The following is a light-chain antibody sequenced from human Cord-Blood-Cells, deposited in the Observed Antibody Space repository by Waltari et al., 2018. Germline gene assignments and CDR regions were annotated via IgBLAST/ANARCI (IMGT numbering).Light chain of an antibody. Sequence: QSALTQPASVSGSPGQSITISCTGTSSDVGGYNYVSWYQQHPGKAPKLMIYEVSNRPSGVSNRFSGSESGNTASLTSSGLQAEDEADYYCSSYTSSNVVFGGGTKLTVL. CDR2: EVS. CDR3: SSYTSSNVV. J-gene: IGLJ2*01. CDR1: SSDVGGYNY. V-gene: IGLV2-14*01.